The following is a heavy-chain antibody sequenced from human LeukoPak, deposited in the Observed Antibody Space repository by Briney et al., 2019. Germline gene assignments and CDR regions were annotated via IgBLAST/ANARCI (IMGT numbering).Heavy chain of an antibody. CDR2: IIPILGIA. J-gene: IGHJ3*02. CDR1: GGTFSSYT. V-gene: IGHV1-69*02. Sequence: SSVKVSCKASGGTFSSYTISWVRQAPGQGLEWMGRIIPILGIANYAQKFQGRVTITADKSTSTAYMELSSLRSEDTAVYYCAILSSLSSRDIWGQGTMVTVSS. CDR3: AILSSLSSRDI. D-gene: IGHD6-13*01.